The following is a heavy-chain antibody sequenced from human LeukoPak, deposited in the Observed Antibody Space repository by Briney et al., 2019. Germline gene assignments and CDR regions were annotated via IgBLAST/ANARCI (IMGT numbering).Heavy chain of an antibody. CDR1: GFTFTDHY. J-gene: IGHJ4*02. CDR2: ISPHSELI. CDR3: VREGNEVLTKNFDY. V-gene: IGHV1-2*02. Sequence: ASVKVSCKASGFTFTDHYIHWVRQAPGQGLEWIGYISPHSELISSPQKFQGRVTMTRDTSLSAAYMELSSLKSDDTAMYYCVREGNEVLTKNFDYWGQGTLVTVSS. D-gene: IGHD4/OR15-4a*01.